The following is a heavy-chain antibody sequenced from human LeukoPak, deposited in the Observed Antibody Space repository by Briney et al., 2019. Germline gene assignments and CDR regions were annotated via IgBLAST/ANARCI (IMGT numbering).Heavy chain of an antibody. D-gene: IGHD3-3*01. Sequence: ASETLSLTCTVSGGSISSYYWSWIRQPPGKGLEWIGYIYYSGSTYYNPSLKSRVTISVDTSKNQFSLKLSSVTAADTAVYYCARCRLRYFDYWGQGTLVTVSS. CDR3: ARCRLRYFDY. J-gene: IGHJ4*02. CDR1: GGSISSYY. CDR2: IYYSGST. V-gene: IGHV4-59*04.